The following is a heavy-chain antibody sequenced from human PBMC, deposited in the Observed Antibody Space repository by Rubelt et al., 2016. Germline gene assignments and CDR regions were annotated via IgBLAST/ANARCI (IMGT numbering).Heavy chain of an antibody. D-gene: IGHD1-26*01. V-gene: IGHV5-51*03. J-gene: IGHJ3*01. CDR3: ARRVGSTSGAFDF. CDR2: IFPGDSST. Sequence: GQSLKISCKGSGYSFTSYWIGWVRQMPGKGLEWMGVIFPGDSSTSYSPSFEGQVTISADKSISAAYLQWSRLRGSDTAMYYCARRVGSTSGAFDFWGQGTIVTVSS. CDR1: GYSFTSYW.